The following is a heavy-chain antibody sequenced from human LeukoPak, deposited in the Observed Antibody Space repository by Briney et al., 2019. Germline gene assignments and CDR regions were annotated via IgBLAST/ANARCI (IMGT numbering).Heavy chain of an antibody. J-gene: IGHJ4*02. CDR3: ARLTDY. Sequence: ASVKVSCKASGYTFNSYAITWVRQAPGQGLEWLGWINPNSGGTNYAQKFQGRVTMTRDTSISTAYMELSRLRSDDTAVYYCARLTDYWGQGTLVTVSS. CDR2: INPNSGGT. CDR1: GYTFNSYA. V-gene: IGHV1-2*02.